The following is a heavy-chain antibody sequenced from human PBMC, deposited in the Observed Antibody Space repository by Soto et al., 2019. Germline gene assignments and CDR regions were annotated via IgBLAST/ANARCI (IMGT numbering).Heavy chain of an antibody. J-gene: IGHJ5*02. CDR3: AKALKQCVLHNPAGGFEP. D-gene: IGHD6-19*01. V-gene: IGHV3-30*18. Sequence: GGSLRLSCAASGFTFSSYGMHWVRQAPGKGLAWVAVISYDGSNKYYADSVKGRFTISRDNSKNTLYLQMNSLSAEDTDVYYSAKALKQCVLHNPAGGFEPWGQRTLVTVPQ. CDR1: GFTFSSYG. CDR2: ISYDGSNK.